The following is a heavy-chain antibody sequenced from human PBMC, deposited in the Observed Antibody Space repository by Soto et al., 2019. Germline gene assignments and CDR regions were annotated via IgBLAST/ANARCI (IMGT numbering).Heavy chain of an antibody. Sequence: EVQLVESGGGLVKPGGSLRLSCAASGFTFSSYSMNWVRQAPGKGLEWVSSISSSSSYIYYADSVKGRFTISRDNAKNSLYLQITRLRAEETAVYYCARDFTDFWSGYYLTRYYYMDVWGKGTTVTVSS. CDR1: GFTFSSYS. CDR3: ARDFTDFWSGYYLTRYYYMDV. J-gene: IGHJ6*03. CDR2: ISSSSSYI. V-gene: IGHV3-21*01. D-gene: IGHD3-3*01.